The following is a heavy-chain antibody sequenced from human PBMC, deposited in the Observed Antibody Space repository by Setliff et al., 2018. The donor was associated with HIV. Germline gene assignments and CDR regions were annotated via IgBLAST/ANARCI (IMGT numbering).Heavy chain of an antibody. CDR3: ARGQFRLRPDSLDL. CDR2: IWYDGGTK. Sequence: PGGSLRLSCAATGFTFSSYVLHWVRQAPGKGLEWLAVIWYDGGTKYYADSLQGRFTISRDDSKNSVYLQMNTLGAEDTAVYYCARGQFRLRPDSLDLWGQGTLVTVSS. J-gene: IGHJ4*03. D-gene: IGHD2-21*01. CDR1: GFTFSSYV. V-gene: IGHV3-33*08.